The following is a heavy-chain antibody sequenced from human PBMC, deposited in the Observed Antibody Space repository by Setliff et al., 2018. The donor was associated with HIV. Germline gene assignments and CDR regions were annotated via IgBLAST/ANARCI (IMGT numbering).Heavy chain of an antibody. CDR1: GDSLNSDAFS. CDR3: ARQRAGEIEELPGALPLRGVFDL. CDR2: MKEGGRT. V-gene: IGHV4-30-2*01. J-gene: IGHJ3*01. D-gene: IGHD1-7*01. Sequence: SETLSLTCAMSGDSLNSDAFSWSWIRLPPGEGLEWIGYMKEGGRTYYNPSLRSRVTITSDKSKNQLSLTLNSVTAADTAVYYCARQRAGEIEELPGALPLRGVFDLWGQG.